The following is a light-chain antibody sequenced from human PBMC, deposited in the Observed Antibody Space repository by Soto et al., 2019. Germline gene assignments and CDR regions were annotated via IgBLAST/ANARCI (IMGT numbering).Light chain of an antibody. CDR3: LQDINYPWT. Sequence: EIVMTQSPATLSVSPGESATLSCRASQRISSNLAWYQQKPGQAPRLLIYAASTRATGLPARFSGSGSGTDFTLAISSLQPEDSATYYCLQDINYPWTFGQGTKVDIK. J-gene: IGKJ1*01. CDR2: AAS. V-gene: IGKV3-15*01. CDR1: QRISSN.